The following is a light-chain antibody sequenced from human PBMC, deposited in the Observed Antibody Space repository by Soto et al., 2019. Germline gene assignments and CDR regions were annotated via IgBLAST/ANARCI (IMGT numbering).Light chain of an antibody. CDR2: SNN. V-gene: IGLV1-44*01. J-gene: IGLJ2*01. CDR3: ATWDDSLSGPV. CDR1: SSNIGSNT. Sequence: QSVLTQPHSASGTPGQRVTISCSGSSSNIGSNTVNWYQQLPGTAPKLLIYSNNQRPSGVPDRFSGSRSGTSASLAISGRQSEDDADYYCATWDDSLSGPVFGGGTKLTVL.